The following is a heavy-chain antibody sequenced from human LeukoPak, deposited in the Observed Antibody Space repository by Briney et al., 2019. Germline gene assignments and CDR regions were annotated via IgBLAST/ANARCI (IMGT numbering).Heavy chain of an antibody. J-gene: IGHJ4*02. CDR2: IRSKANSYAT. Sequence: GGSLSLSCAASGFTFSGSAMQWVRQAGGEGVEWVGRIRSKANSYATAYAASVKCRFTISRDDSKNTAYLQMNSLKTEDTAVYYCTRLGDCSSTSCSGYWGQGTLVTVSS. CDR3: TRLGDCSSTSCSGY. CDR1: GFTFSGSA. V-gene: IGHV3-73*01. D-gene: IGHD2-2*01.